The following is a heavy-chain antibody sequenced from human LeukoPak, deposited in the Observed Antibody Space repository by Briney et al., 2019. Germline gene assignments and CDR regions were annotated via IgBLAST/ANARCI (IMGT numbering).Heavy chain of an antibody. J-gene: IGHJ4*02. CDR1: GFTFSSYE. V-gene: IGHV3-48*03. Sequence: PGGALRLSCAASGFTFSSYEMNWVGQAPGKGREGVSYISSSGSTIYYADSVKGRFTISRDNAKNSLYLQMNSLRAEDTAVYYCARGAPTVTTKRGNYWGQGPLVTVSS. CDR3: ARGAPTVTTKRGNY. CDR2: ISSSGSTI. D-gene: IGHD4-17*01.